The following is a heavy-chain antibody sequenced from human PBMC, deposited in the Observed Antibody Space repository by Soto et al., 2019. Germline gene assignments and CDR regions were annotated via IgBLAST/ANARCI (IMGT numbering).Heavy chain of an antibody. CDR2: IYHSGST. CDR3: ARGRGRDYFDY. V-gene: IGHV4-30-2*01. Sequence: QLQLQESGSGLVKPSQTLSLTCAVSGCSISSGGYSCSWIRQPPGKGLEWLGYIYHSGSTYYNPDLKSRVTISVDRSKNQFSLKLSSVTAADTAVYYCARGRGRDYFDYWGQGTLVTVSS. CDR1: GCSISSGGYS. J-gene: IGHJ4*02. D-gene: IGHD1-26*01.